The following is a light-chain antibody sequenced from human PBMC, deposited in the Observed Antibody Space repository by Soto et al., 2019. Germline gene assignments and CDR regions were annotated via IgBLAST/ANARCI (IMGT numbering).Light chain of an antibody. V-gene: IGKV3-20*01. Sequence: EIVMTQSPATLSVSPGERSTLSCRASQSVSSNLAWYQQKPGQAPRLLIYGVSSRATGVSHRFSGSGSGTDFTLTIRGLEPEDVAVYYCQQYGDSPPITFGQGTQREIK. CDR3: QQYGDSPPIT. CDR1: QSVSSN. CDR2: GVS. J-gene: IGKJ5*01.